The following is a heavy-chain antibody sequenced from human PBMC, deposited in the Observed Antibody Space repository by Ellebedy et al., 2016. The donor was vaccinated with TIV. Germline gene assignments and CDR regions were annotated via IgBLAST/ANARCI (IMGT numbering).Heavy chain of an antibody. D-gene: IGHD2-15*01. CDR3: ARQGSCSGGSCSRYFQH. Sequence: GESLKLSXKGSGYSFTSNWIGWVRQMPGKGLEWMAIIYPGDSDTKYSPSFQGQVTISVDKSISTAYLQWNSLKASDTAMYYCARQGSCSGGSCSRYFQHWGQGTLVTVSS. CDR1: GYSFTSNW. CDR2: IYPGDSDT. V-gene: IGHV5-51*01. J-gene: IGHJ1*01.